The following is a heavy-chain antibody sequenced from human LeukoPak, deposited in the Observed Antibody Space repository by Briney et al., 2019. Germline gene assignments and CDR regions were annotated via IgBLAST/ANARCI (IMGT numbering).Heavy chain of an antibody. D-gene: IGHD5-18*01. CDR1: GFTVSSNY. CDR2: IYSGGST. CDR3: ARGVTSYYYYMDV. J-gene: IGHJ6*03. V-gene: IGHV3-66*01. Sequence: GGSLRLSCAASGFTVSSNYMSWVRQAPGKGLEWVSVIYSGGSTYYADSVKGRFTISGDNSKNTLYLQMNSLRAEDTAVYYCARGVTSYYYYMDVWGKGTTVTISS.